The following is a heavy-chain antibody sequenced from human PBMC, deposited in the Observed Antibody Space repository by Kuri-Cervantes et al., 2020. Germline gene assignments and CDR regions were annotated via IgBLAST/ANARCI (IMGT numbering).Heavy chain of an antibody. Sequence: SETLSLTCAVSGYSISSGYYWGWIRQPPGKGLEWIGSIYHSGSTYYNPSLKSQVTISVDTSKNQFSLKLSSVTAADTAVYYCARDPYVSGNDYWGQGTLVTVSS. D-gene: IGHD3-10*01. V-gene: IGHV4-38-2*02. CDR1: GYSISSGYY. CDR2: IYHSGST. J-gene: IGHJ4*02. CDR3: ARDPYVSGNDY.